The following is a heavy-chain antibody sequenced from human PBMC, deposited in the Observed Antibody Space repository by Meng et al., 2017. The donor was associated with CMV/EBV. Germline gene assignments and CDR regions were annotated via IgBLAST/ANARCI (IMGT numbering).Heavy chain of an antibody. D-gene: IGHD2-2*01. Sequence: GSSSSSSYYWGWIRQPPGKGLEWIGSIYYSGSTYYNPSLKSRVTISVDTSKNQFSLKLSSVTAADTAVYYCARELVLAAMMGGWFDPWGQGTLVTVSS. CDR3: ARELVLAAMMGGWFDP. CDR2: IYYSGST. CDR1: GSSSSSSYY. V-gene: IGHV4-39*07. J-gene: IGHJ5*02.